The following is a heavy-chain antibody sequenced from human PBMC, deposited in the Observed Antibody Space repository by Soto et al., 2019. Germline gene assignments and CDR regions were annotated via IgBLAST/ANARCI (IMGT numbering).Heavy chain of an antibody. Sequence: ASVKVSCKASGYTFTSYDINWVRQATGQGLEWMGWMNTNSGNTGYAQKCQGRVTMTRNTSISPAYMELRSLRSEDTAVNYCAHRPLGYCSSCGTNWGQGTLVTVSS. D-gene: IGHD2-2*01. V-gene: IGHV1-8*01. CDR1: GYTFTSYD. CDR3: AHRPLGYCSSCGTN. CDR2: MNTNSGNT. J-gene: IGHJ4*02.